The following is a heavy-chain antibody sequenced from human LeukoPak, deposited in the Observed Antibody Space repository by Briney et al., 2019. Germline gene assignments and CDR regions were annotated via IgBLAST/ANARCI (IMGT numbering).Heavy chain of an antibody. Sequence: SETLSLTCSVSGVSTSSGAYSWSWIRQPPGKGLEWIGHIYQSGSTYYNPSLKSRVTISVDMSKNQFSLRLSSVTAADTAVYYCARDSYYYGSGSFMDVWGQGTTVTVSS. CDR3: ARDSYYYGSGSFMDV. V-gene: IGHV4-30-2*01. D-gene: IGHD3-10*01. CDR1: GVSTSSGAYS. J-gene: IGHJ6*02. CDR2: IYQSGST.